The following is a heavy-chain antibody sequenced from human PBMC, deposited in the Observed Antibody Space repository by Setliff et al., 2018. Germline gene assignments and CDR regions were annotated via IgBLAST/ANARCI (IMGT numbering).Heavy chain of an antibody. V-gene: IGHV4-34*01. Sequence: PSETLSLTCTVYGGSFSNYYWSWIRQPPGKGLEWIGEINHSGSTNYNPSLTSRVTISVDTSKNSLYLQMNSLRAEDTAVYYCARDVYDFRTGLAAPWGQGTLVTVSS. CDR2: INHSGST. D-gene: IGHD3-3*01. J-gene: IGHJ5*02. CDR1: GGSFSNYY. CDR3: ARDVYDFRTGLAAP.